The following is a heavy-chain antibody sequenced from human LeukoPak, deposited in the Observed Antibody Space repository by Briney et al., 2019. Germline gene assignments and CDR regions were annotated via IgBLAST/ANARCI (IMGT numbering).Heavy chain of an antibody. J-gene: IGHJ6*03. CDR1: GFTFSSCE. V-gene: IGHV3-48*03. Sequence: GGSLRLSCAASGFTFSSCEMNWVRQAPGKGLEWVSYISSSGSPIYYADSVKGRFTISRDNAKNSLYLQMNSLRAEDTAVYYCARDRNDDYYYYYMDVWGKGTTVTVSS. D-gene: IGHD1-1*01. CDR3: ARDRNDDYYYYYMDV. CDR2: ISSSGSPI.